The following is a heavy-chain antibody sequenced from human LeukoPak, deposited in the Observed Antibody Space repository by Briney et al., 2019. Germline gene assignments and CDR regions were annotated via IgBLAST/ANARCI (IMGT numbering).Heavy chain of an antibody. CDR3: ARHAVYIAAADY. CDR2: INHSGST. V-gene: IGHV4-34*01. J-gene: IGHJ4*02. CDR1: DDSITMYY. Sequence: SETLSLTCSVSDDSITMYYWTWIRQPPGKGLEWIGEINHSGSTNYNPSLKSRVTISVDTSKNQFSLKLSSVTAADTAVYYCARHAVYIAAADYWGQGTLVTVSS. D-gene: IGHD6-13*01.